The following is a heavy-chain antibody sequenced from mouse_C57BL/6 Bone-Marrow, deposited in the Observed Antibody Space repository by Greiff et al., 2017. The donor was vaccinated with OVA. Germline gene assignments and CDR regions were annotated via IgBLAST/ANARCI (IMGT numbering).Heavy chain of an antibody. CDR3: ARGYYYGSSPCWFAY. V-gene: IGHV1-59*01. J-gene: IGHJ3*01. D-gene: IGHD1-1*01. Sequence: VKLKQPGAELVRPGTSVKLSCKASGYTFTSYWMHWVKQRPGQGLEWIGVIDPSDSYTNYNQKFMGKATLTVDTSSSTAYMQLSSLTSEDSAVYYCARGYYYGSSPCWFAYWGQGTLVTVSA. CDR1: GYTFTSYW. CDR2: IDPSDSYT.